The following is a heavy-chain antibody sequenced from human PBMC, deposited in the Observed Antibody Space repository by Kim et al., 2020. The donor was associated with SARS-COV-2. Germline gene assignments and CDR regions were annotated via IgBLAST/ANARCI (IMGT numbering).Heavy chain of an antibody. D-gene: IGHD3-16*01. CDR1: GFNFNNFG. CDR3: ARDIGIICFTQSFTSLSS. CDR2: ITYEGSSK. J-gene: IGHJ5*02. V-gene: IGHV3-30*04. Sequence: GGSLRLSCEASGFNFNNFGMYWVRQAPGKGLEWVAVITYEGSSKYYIDSVKGRFTISRDISKNTLYLQMNSLRVEDTAVYYCARDIGIICFTQSFTSLSSWGQGSLVTVSS.